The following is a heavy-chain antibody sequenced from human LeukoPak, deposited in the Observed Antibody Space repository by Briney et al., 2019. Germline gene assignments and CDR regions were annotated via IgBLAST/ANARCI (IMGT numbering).Heavy chain of an antibody. V-gene: IGHV3-30*02. D-gene: IGHD3-9*01. CDR1: GFTFSSYG. CDR3: AKETYYDILTGTPSYYYYGMDV. Sequence: GGSLGLSCAASGFTFSSYGMHWVRQAPGKGLEWVAFIRYDGSNKYYADSVKGRFTISRDNSKNTLYLQMNSLRAEDTAVYYCAKETYYDILTGTPSYYYYGMDVWGQGTTVTVSS. CDR2: IRYDGSNK. J-gene: IGHJ6*02.